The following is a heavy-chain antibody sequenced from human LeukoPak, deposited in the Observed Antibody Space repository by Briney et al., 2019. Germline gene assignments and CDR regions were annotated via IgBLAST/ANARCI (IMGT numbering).Heavy chain of an antibody. V-gene: IGHV4-59*01. J-gene: IGHJ4*02. CDR3: SISYSSSWYYFYY. CDR1: GGSIRGYF. CDR2: IYYSGST. Sequence: PSETLSLTCTVPGGSIRGYFWTWMRQPPGKGLEWIGYIYYSGSTNYNPSLKSRVTIAVDTSKNQFSLRLNSVTAADTAVYYCSISYSSSWYYFYYWGQGTLVTVSS. D-gene: IGHD6-13*01.